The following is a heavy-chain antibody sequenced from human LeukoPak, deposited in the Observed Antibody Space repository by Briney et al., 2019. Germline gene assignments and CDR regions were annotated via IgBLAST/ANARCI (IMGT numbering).Heavy chain of an antibody. CDR3: ARWGYCSGGSCYSRGNYYYGMDV. V-gene: IGHV1-46*01. CDR2: INPSGGST. J-gene: IGHJ6*02. Sequence: ASVKVSCKASGYTFIAYYIHWVRQAPGQGLEWMGIINPSGGSTTYAQNFQGRVTMTRDTSTSTVYMELSSLRSEDTAVYYCARWGYCSGGSCYSRGNYYYGMDVWGQGTTVTVSS. D-gene: IGHD2-15*01. CDR1: GYTFIAYY.